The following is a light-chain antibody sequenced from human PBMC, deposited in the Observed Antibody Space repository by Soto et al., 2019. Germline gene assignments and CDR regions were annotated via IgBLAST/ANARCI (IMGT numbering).Light chain of an antibody. J-gene: IGKJ1*01. Sequence: DIQMTQSPSTLSASVGDRVTITCRASESISTWLAWYQQKPGKAPRLLIYKASNLESGVPSRFSGSGSGTEFTLTINSLQPDDFASYYCQQYSSYSVQWAFGQGTKVEIK. V-gene: IGKV1-5*03. CDR1: ESISTW. CDR2: KAS. CDR3: QQYSSYSVQWA.